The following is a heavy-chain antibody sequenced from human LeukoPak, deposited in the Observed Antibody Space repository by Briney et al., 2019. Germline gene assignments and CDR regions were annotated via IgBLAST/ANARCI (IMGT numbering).Heavy chain of an antibody. Sequence: GGSLRLSCAASGFTFSSYAMSWVRQAPGKGLEWVSAISGSGGSTYYADSVKGRFTISRDDSKNTLYLQMNSLKTEGTAVYYCTTVRAWELSIWGQGTMVTVSS. J-gene: IGHJ3*02. V-gene: IGHV3-23*01. D-gene: IGHD1-26*01. CDR3: TTVRAWELSI. CDR2: ISGSGGST. CDR1: GFTFSSYA.